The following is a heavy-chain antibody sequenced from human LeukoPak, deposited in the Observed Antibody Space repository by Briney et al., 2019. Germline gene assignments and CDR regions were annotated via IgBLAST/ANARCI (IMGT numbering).Heavy chain of an antibody. CDR2: ISPASGAT. D-gene: IGHD3-16*01. Sequence: ASVKVSCKTSGYTFTGSYMPWVRQTPGQGFEWIGWISPASGATKYAQNFQGRVTLTTDTSITTAYMELSSLTSDDTASYYCANEHGGWGQGTPVTVS. CDR3: ANEHGG. J-gene: IGHJ4*02. V-gene: IGHV1-2*02. CDR1: GYTFTGSY.